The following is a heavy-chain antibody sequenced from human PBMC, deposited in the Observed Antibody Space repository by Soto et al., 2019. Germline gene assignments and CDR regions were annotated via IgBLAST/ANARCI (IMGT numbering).Heavy chain of an antibody. Sequence: PLVQSGPEVKKPGSSVKVSCKSVGDTFSSYAVSWVRQAPGQGLEWMGGIIPTFGPVNYAQKFQGRATITADESTRLSYMELSSLKSEDTAVYYCAREAGDYGHPYFDYWGQGTLISVSS. CDR3: AREAGDYGHPYFDY. J-gene: IGHJ4*02. V-gene: IGHV1-69*01. CDR2: IIPTFGPV. CDR1: GDTFSSYA. D-gene: IGHD3-10*01.